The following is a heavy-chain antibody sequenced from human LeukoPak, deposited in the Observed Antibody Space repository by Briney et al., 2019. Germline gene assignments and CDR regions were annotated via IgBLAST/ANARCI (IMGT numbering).Heavy chain of an antibody. V-gene: IGHV3-23*01. CDR3: AKRAESYDSSGYYIDY. J-gene: IGHJ4*02. Sequence: GGSLRLSCAASGFTFSSYAMSWVRQAPGKGLEWVSAISGSGGSTYYADSVKGRSTISRDNSKNTLYLQMNSLRAEDTAVYYCAKRAESYDSSGYYIDYWGQGTLVTVSS. D-gene: IGHD3-22*01. CDR1: GFTFSSYA. CDR2: ISGSGGST.